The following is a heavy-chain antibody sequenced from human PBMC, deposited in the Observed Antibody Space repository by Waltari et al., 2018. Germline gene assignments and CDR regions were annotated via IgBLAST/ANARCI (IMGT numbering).Heavy chain of an antibody. J-gene: IGHJ4*02. D-gene: IGHD7-27*01. CDR3: ARIKSLGYFDY. CDR1: GFTFSSYS. CDR2: ISSCSSYI. Sequence: EVQLVESGGGLVKPGGSLRLSCAASGFTFSSYSMNWVRQTPGKGLEGVSFISSCSSYIYYADSVKGRFTISRDNARNSLYLQMNSLRAEDTAVYYCARIKSLGYFDYWGQGTLVTVSS. V-gene: IGHV3-21*01.